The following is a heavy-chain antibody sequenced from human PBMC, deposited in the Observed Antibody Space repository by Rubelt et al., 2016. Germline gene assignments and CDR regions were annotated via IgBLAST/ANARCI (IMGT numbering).Heavy chain of an antibody. CDR3: ARTYYYDSSGPVDY. J-gene: IGHJ4*02. V-gene: IGHV4-34*01. D-gene: IGHD3-22*01. CDR2: ITPSGST. CDR1: GGSFNGFY. Sequence: QVQLQQWGAGQLKPSETLSLTCAVHGGSFNGFYWSWIRQSPGKGLEWIGEITPSGSTNYNPSLKSRVTISLDPSKTQVSLRLSSVTAADTAVYYCARTYYYDSSGPVDYWGQGTLVTVSS.